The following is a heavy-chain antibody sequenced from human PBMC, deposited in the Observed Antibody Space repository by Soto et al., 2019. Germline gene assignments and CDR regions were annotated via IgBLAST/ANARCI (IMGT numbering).Heavy chain of an antibody. Sequence: GGSLRLSCAASGFTFSSYSMNWVRQAPGKGLEWVSSISSSSSYIYYADSVKGRFTISRDNAKNSLYLQMNSLRAEDTAVYYCAREGAHYDYVWGSYRYYYYYGMDVWGQGTTVTVSS. D-gene: IGHD3-16*02. CDR1: GFTFSSYS. CDR3: AREGAHYDYVWGSYRYYYYYGMDV. CDR2: ISSSSSYI. J-gene: IGHJ6*02. V-gene: IGHV3-21*01.